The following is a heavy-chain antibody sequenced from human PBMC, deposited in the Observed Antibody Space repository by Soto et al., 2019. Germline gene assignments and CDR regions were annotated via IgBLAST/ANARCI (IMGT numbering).Heavy chain of an antibody. CDR2: INPNGGVT. V-gene: IGHV1-2*02. J-gene: IGHJ6*03. D-gene: IGHD5-12*01. CDR1: GDIFNDYY. CDR3: ARESGGATATLDYYYFYMDV. Sequence: ASVKASCKTSGDIFNDYYIHCVRQAPGQGLEWMGWINPNGGVTKYAQKFRGRVTVTRDTSIRTVYMELSSLRSDDTAVYYCARESGGATATLDYYYFYMDVWGKGTTVTVSS.